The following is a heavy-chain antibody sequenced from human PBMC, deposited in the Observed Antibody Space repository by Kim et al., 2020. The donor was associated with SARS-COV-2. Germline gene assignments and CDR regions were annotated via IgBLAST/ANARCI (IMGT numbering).Heavy chain of an antibody. D-gene: IGHD2-2*03. V-gene: IGHV3-30*04. Sequence: GGSLRLSCAASGFTFSSYAMHWVRQAPGKGLEWVAVISYDGSNKYYADSVKGRFTISRDNSKNTLYLQMNSLRAEDTAVYYCARDCQKRWIPDTFFDSWG. J-gene: IGHJ4*01. CDR3: ARDCQKRWIPDTFFDS. CDR1: GFTFSSYA. CDR2: ISYDGSNK.